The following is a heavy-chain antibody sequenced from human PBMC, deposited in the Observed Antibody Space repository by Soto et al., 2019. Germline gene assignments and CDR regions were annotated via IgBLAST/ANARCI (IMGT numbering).Heavy chain of an antibody. CDR3: AKGVADYYYYYYGMDV. J-gene: IGHJ6*01. CDR1: GFTFSSYG. CDR2: ISYDGSNK. V-gene: IGHV3-30*18. D-gene: IGHD2-15*01. Sequence: QVQLVESGGGVVQPGRSLRLSCAASGFTFSSYGMHWVRQAPGKGLEWVAVISYDGSNKYYADSVKGRFTISRDNSKNTLYLQMNSLRAEDTAVYYCAKGVADYYYYYYGMDVW.